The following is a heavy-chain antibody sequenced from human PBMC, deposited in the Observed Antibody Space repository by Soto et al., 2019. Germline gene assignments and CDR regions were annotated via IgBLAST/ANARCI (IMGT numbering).Heavy chain of an antibody. J-gene: IGHJ3*02. Sequence: VKVSCKTSGYTFTNYGXXXXXQAPGQGLEWMGWISAHTGNTNYAQKFQGRVTMTTDTSTSTAYLERRSLITDDTAVYYCARVLGYNSRRLRQTAFDIWGXGXXVTVS. V-gene: IGHV1-18*01. CDR1: GYTFTNYG. D-gene: IGHD6-13*01. CDR3: ARVLGYNSRRLRQTAFDI. CDR2: ISAHTGNT.